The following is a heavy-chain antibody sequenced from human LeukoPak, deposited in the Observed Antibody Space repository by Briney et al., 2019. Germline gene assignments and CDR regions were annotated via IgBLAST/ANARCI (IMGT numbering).Heavy chain of an antibody. D-gene: IGHD3-22*01. CDR2: INPNSGGT. J-gene: IGHJ5*02. CDR3: ARGSYYYDSSGYSGNWFDP. V-gene: IGHV1-2*02. CDR1: GYTFIGYY. Sequence: ASVKVSCKASGYTFIGYYMHWVRRAPGQGLEWMGWINPNSGGTNYAQKFQGRVTMTRDTSISTAYMELSRLRSDDTAVYYCARGSYYYDSSGYSGNWFDPWGQGTLVTVSS.